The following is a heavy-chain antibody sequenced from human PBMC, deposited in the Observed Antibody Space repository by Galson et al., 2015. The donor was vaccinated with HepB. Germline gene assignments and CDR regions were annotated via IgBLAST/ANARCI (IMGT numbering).Heavy chain of an antibody. CDR3: AKPLFYYDSSGYYFDAFDI. CDR2: ISYDGSNK. D-gene: IGHD3-22*01. V-gene: IGHV3-30*18. CDR1: GFTFSSYG. J-gene: IGHJ3*02. Sequence: SLRLSCAASGFTFSSYGMHWVRQAPGKGLEWVAVISYDGSNKYYADSVKSRFTISRDNSKNTLYLRMNSLRAEDTAVYYCAKPLFYYDSSGYYFDAFDIWGQGTMVTVSS.